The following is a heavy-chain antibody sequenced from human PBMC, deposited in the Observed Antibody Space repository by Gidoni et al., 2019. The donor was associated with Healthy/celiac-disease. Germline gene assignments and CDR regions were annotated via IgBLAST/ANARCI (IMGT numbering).Heavy chain of an antibody. D-gene: IGHD2-21*01. Sequence: QVQLVQSGAEVKKPGSSVKVSCKASGGTFSSYTIRWVRQAPGQGLEWMGRIIPILGIANYAQKFQGRVTITADKSTSTAYMELSSLRSEDTAVYYCARDPGYCGGDCYTNYGMDVWGQGTTVTVSS. J-gene: IGHJ6*02. V-gene: IGHV1-69*08. CDR3: ARDPGYCGGDCYTNYGMDV. CDR2: IIPILGIA. CDR1: GGTFSSYT.